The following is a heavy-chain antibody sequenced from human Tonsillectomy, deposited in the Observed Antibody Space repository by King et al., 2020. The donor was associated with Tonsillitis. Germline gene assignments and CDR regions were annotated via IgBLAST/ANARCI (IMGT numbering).Heavy chain of an antibody. CDR1: GVTFIYAW. D-gene: IGHD1-14*01. Sequence: EVQLVESGGDLVKPGGSLRLSCAASGVTFIYAWMSWVRQAPGKGLEWVARIKSNNRGGTTDYAAPVKGRFTISRDDSKNTVYLQMDSLKVEDTAVYYCTLDQGGNLYYGMNVWGQGTTVTVSS. V-gene: IGHV3-15*01. J-gene: IGHJ6*02. CDR3: TLDQGGNLYYGMNV. CDR2: IKSNNRGGTT.